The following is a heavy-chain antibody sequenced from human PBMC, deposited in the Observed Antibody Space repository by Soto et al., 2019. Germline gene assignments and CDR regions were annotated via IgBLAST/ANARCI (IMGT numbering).Heavy chain of an antibody. Sequence: QVQLVEFGGGVVQPGRSLRLSCAASGFTFSSYGMHWVRQAPGKGLEWVAVISYDGSNKYYADSVKGRFTISRDNSKNTLYLQMNSLRAEDTAVYYCAKEVNDYVWGSTYAFDIWGQGTMVTVSS. CDR3: AKEVNDYVWGSTYAFDI. J-gene: IGHJ3*02. V-gene: IGHV3-30*18. CDR2: ISYDGSNK. D-gene: IGHD3-16*01. CDR1: GFTFSSYG.